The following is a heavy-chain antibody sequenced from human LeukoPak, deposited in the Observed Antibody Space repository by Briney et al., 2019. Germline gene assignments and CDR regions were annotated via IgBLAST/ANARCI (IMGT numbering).Heavy chain of an antibody. Sequence: SETLSLTCAVYGGSFSGYYWSWIRQPPGKGLEWIGEINHSGSTNYNPSLKSRVTISVDTSKNQFSLKLSSVTAADTAVYYCARRGWGNYDYWGQGTLVTVSS. J-gene: IGHJ4*02. CDR1: GGSFSGYY. CDR2: INHSGST. D-gene: IGHD1-26*01. V-gene: IGHV4-34*01. CDR3: ARRGWGNYDY.